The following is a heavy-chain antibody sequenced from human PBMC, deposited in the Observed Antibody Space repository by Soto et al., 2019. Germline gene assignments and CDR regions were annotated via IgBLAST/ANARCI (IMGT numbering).Heavy chain of an antibody. CDR3: ASGDSSGWYYFDY. Sequence: SVKVSCKASGGTFSSYTISWVRQAPGQGLEWMGRIIPILGIANYAQKFQGRVTITADKSTSTAYMELSSLRSEDTAVYYCASGDSSGWYYFDYWGQGTLVTVSS. CDR1: GGTFSSYT. V-gene: IGHV1-69*02. D-gene: IGHD6-19*01. J-gene: IGHJ4*02. CDR2: IIPILGIA.